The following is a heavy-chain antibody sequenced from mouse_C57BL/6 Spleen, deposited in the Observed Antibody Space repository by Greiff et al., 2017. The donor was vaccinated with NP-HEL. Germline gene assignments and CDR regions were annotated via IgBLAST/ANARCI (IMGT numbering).Heavy chain of an antibody. D-gene: IGHD4-1*01. J-gene: IGHJ1*03. CDR2: IDPETGGT. V-gene: IGHV1-15*01. CDR1: GYTFTDYE. Sequence: LVESGAELVRPGASVTLSCKASGYTFTDYEMHWVKQTPVHGLEWIGAIDPETGGTAYNQKFKGKAILTADKSSSTAYMELRSLTSEDSAVYYCTTGTFWCFDVWGTGTTVTVSS. CDR3: TTGTFWCFDV.